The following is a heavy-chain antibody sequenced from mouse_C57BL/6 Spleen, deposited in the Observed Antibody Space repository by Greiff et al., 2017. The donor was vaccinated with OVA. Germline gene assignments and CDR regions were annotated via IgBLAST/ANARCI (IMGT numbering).Heavy chain of an antibody. CDR2: ISDGGSYT. CDR1: GFTFSSYA. V-gene: IGHV5-4*01. CDR3: ARDLSWCAY. J-gene: IGHJ3*01. Sequence: EVKLVESGGGLVKPGGSLKLSCAASGFTFSSYAMSWVRQTPEKRLEWVATISDGGSYTYYPDNVKGRFTISRDNAKNNLYLQMSHLKSEDTAMYYCARDLSWCAYWGQGTLVTVSA. D-gene: IGHD6-1*01.